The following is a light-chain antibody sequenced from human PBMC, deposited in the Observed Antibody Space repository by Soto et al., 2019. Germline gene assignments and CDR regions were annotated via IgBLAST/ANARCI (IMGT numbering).Light chain of an antibody. CDR3: QQRSNWPPS. V-gene: IGKV3-11*01. J-gene: IGKJ4*01. CDR2: DAS. CDR1: QSVSKY. Sequence: ETVLTQSPPTLSLSPGEGATLSCRASQSVSKYLAWYQQKPGQAPRLLIYDASTRATGIPARFSGSRSGTDFTLTISSLEPEDFAVDYCQQRSNWPPSFGGGTKVEIK.